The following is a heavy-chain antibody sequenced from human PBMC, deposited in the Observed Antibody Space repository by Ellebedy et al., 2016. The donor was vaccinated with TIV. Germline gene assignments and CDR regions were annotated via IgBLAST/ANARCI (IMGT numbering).Heavy chain of an antibody. V-gene: IGHV3-7*01. CDR3: ARDKLQNAVAGSNFDY. Sequence: GESLKISXAASGFTFSSYWMSWVRQAPGKGLEWVANIKQDGSEQYYVDSVKGRFTISRDNAKNSLFLQMNSLRAEDTAMYYCARDKLQNAVAGSNFDYWGQGALVTVSS. D-gene: IGHD6-19*01. CDR2: IKQDGSEQ. J-gene: IGHJ4*02. CDR1: GFTFSSYW.